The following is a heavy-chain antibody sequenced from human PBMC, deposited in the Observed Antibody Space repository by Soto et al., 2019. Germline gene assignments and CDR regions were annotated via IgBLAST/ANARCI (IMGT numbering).Heavy chain of an antibody. V-gene: IGHV3-30-3*01. J-gene: IGHJ4*02. CDR2: ISYDGSNK. D-gene: IGHD3-22*01. CDR3: ARSYDSSGYYHFDY. CDR1: GFSFSGYA. Sequence: QVQLVESGGGVVQPGRSLRLSCAASGFSFSGYAMHWVRQAPGKGLEWVAVISYDGSNKYYTDSVKGRFTISRDNSKNTMYLQMNSLRAEDTAVYYCARSYDSSGYYHFDYWGQGTLVTVSS.